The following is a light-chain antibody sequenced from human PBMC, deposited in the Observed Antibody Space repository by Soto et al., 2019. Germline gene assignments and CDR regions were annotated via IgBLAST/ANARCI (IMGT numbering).Light chain of an antibody. CDR2: GAS. V-gene: IGKV3-20*01. CDR3: QQYGSSGT. Sequence: EIVLTQSPGTLSLSPGERATLSCRASHGVSSSYLACYQQKPGQAPRLLIYGASSRATGIPDRFSGSGSGTDFTLTISRLEPEDVAVYYCQQYGSSGTFGQGTKVDI. J-gene: IGKJ1*01. CDR1: HGVSSSY.